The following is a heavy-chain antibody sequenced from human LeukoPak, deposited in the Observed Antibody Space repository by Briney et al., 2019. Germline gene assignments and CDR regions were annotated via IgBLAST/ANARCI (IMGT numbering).Heavy chain of an antibody. J-gene: IGHJ4*02. CDR2: ISAYNGNT. CDR3: ARDGSTSYYDFWSGYCGEVYYFDY. V-gene: IGHV1-18*01. Sequence: ASVKVSCKASGYTFTSYGISWVRQAPGQGLEWMGWISAYNGNTNYAQKLQGRVTMTTDTSTSTAYMELRSLRCDDTAVYYCARDGSTSYYDFWSGYCGEVYYFDYWGQGTLVTVSS. CDR1: GYTFTSYG. D-gene: IGHD3-3*01.